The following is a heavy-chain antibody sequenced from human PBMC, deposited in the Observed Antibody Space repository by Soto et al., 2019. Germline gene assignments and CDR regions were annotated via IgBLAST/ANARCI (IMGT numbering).Heavy chain of an antibody. CDR2: ISYDGSNK. CDR3: ASTGLLYYYYCGMDL. Sequence: QVQLVESGGGVAQPGRSLRLSCAASGFTFSSYAMHWVRQAPGKGLEWVADISYDGSNKYYADSVKGRFTISRYNSKNTLYLQMNSLRAEDTTVYYCASTGLLYYYYCGMDLWGQGTTVTVFS. V-gene: IGHV3-30-3*01. D-gene: IGHD2-15*01. CDR1: GFTFSSYA. J-gene: IGHJ6*02.